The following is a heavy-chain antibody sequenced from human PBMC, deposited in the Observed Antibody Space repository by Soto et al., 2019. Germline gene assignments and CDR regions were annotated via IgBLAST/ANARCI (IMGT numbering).Heavy chain of an antibody. J-gene: IGHJ5*02. V-gene: IGHV4-61*01. CDR3: ARVIAVAGNWFDP. Sequence: PSETLSLTCAVSGYSISSGYYWSWIRQPPGKGLEWIGYIYYSGSTNYNPSLKSRVTISVDTSKNQFSLKLSSVTAADTAVYYCARVIAVAGNWFDPWGQGTLVTVSS. CDR1: GYSISSGYY. D-gene: IGHD6-19*01. CDR2: IYYSGST.